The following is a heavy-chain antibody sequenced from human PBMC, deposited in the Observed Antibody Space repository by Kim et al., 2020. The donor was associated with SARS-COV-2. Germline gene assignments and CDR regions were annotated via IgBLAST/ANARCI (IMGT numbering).Heavy chain of an antibody. V-gene: IGHV3-30*03. CDR2: VSYDGSVQ. D-gene: IGHD6-19*01. CDR3: TRGAVSGNDALGI. Sequence: GGSLRLSCKASGFTLTKYGMHWVRQAPGTGLEWVAFVSYDGSVQYYGETVKGRFTISRDTSKNTLFLQMDSLRAGDTAVYYCTRGAVSGNDALGIWGQGSLVTVSS. J-gene: IGHJ3*02. CDR1: GFTLTKYG.